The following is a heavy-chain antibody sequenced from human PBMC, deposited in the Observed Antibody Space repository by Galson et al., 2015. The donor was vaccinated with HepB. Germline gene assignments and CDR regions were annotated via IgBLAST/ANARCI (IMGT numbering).Heavy chain of an antibody. D-gene: IGHD2-15*01. V-gene: IGHV1-69*13. CDR3: ARDTPWPTPGSYYYYGMDV. CDR2: IIPIFGTA. J-gene: IGHJ6*02. Sequence: SVKVSCKASGGTFSSYAISWVRQAPGQGLEWMGGIIPIFGTANYAQKFQGRVTITADESTSTAYMELSSLRSEDTAVYYCARDTPWPTPGSYYYYGMDVWGQGTTVTVSS. CDR1: GGTFSSYA.